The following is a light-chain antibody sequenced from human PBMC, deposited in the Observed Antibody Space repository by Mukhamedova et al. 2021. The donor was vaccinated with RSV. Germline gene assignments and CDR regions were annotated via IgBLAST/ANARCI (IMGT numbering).Light chain of an antibody. V-gene: IGLV1-40*01. J-gene: IGLJ2*01. Sequence: GTSNIGAGFDIHWYQQLPGTAPKLLIYGNSNRPSGVPDRFSGSKSDTSASLAITGLQAEDEADYYCSSYAGSNPYVVFGGGTKLTV. CDR3: SSYAGSNPYVV. CDR1: TSNIGAGFD. CDR2: GNS.